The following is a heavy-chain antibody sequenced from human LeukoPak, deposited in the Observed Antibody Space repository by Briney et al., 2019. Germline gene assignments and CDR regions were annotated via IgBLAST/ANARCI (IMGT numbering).Heavy chain of an antibody. D-gene: IGHD6-19*01. Sequence: GGSLSLSCAVSGFTFSDHFLDWVRQAPGKGLEWVGRSRSKAKSYTTEYAASVKGRLTISRDDSTNSLYLQMNSLKIEDTAIYYCVRVGSVAGSDYLDYWGQGTLVTVSS. CDR1: GFTFSDHF. CDR3: VRVGSVAGSDYLDY. CDR2: SRSKAKSYTT. V-gene: IGHV3-72*01. J-gene: IGHJ4*02.